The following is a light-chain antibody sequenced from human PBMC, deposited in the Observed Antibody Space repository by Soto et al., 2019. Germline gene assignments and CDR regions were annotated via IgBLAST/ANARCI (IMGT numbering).Light chain of an antibody. Sequence: QSVLTQPPSASGSPGQSVAISCTGSSSDVGGHDRVSWYQQQPGKAPKLIIYEVTKRPSGVPDRFSGSRSGNTASLTVSGLQAEDEADYHCSSYAGSNILSVVFGGGTKLTVL. CDR1: SSDVGGHDR. V-gene: IGLV2-8*01. CDR2: EVT. J-gene: IGLJ2*01. CDR3: SSYAGSNILSVV.